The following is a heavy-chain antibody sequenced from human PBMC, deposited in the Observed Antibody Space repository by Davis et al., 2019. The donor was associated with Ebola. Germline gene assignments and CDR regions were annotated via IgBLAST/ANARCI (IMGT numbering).Heavy chain of an antibody. CDR1: GGSFSGYY. J-gene: IGHJ6*04. Sequence: PSETLSLTCAVYGGSFSGYYWSWIRQPPGKGLEWIGEINHSGSTNYNPSLKSRVTISVDTSKNQFSLKLSSVTAADTAVYYCARGGLSGQQPVHYYYYGMDVWGKGTTVTVSS. CDR2: INHSGST. CDR3: ARGGLSGQQPVHYYYYGMDV. D-gene: IGHD6-13*01. V-gene: IGHV4-34*01.